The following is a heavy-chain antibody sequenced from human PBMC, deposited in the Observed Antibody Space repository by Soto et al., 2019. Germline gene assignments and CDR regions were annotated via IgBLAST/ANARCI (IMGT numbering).Heavy chain of an antibody. J-gene: IGHJ4*02. V-gene: IGHV1-69*02. CDR1: GDTFNFYS. CDR3: ASSYGSGYRAFDY. D-gene: IGHD3-10*01. CDR2: VNPIVSMS. Sequence: QVQLVQSGAEVKRPGSSVKVSCKASGDTFNFYSINWVRQAPGLGLEWMGRVNPIVSMSNYAQKFQGRVTMTADKSTNTAYMELSSLRSEAKAIYYCASSYGSGYRAFDYWGQGALVTVSS.